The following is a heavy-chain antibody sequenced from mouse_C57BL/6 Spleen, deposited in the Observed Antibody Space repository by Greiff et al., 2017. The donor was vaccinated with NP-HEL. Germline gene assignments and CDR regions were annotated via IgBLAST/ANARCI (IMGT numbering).Heavy chain of an antibody. CDR2: ISNGGGSP. V-gene: IGHV5-12*01. CDR1: GFTFSDYY. J-gene: IGHJ4*01. Sequence: EVMLVDSGGGLVQPGGSLKLSCAASGFTFSDYYMYWVRQTPEKRLEWVAYISNGGGSPYYPDTVKGRFTISRDNAKNTLYLQMSRLKSEDTAMYYCARHNGYYAMDYWGQGTSVTVSS. CDR3: ARHNGYYAMDY.